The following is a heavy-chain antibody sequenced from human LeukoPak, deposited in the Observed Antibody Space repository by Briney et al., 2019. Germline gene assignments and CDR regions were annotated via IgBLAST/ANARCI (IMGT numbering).Heavy chain of an antibody. CDR2: IYYSGST. V-gene: IGHV4-30-4*08. CDR1: GGSISSGDYY. CDR3: ARSLWFSLDY. J-gene: IGHJ4*02. Sequence: SETLSLTCTVSGGSISSGDYYWSWIRQPPGKGLEWIGYIYYSGSTCYNPSLKSRVTISVDTSKNQSSLKLSSVTAADTAVYYCARSLWFSLDYWGQGTLVTVSS. D-gene: IGHD3-10*01.